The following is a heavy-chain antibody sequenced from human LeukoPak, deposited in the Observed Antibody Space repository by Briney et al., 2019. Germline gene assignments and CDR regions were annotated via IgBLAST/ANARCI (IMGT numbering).Heavy chain of an antibody. V-gene: IGHV3-30*18. Sequence: PGGSLRLSCAASGFTFSSYGMHWVRQAPGKGLEWVAVISYDGSNKYYADSVKGRFTISRDNSKNTLYLQMNSLRAEDTAVYYCAKEWRFGEPEGYGMDVWGQGTTVTVSS. CDR1: GFTFSSYG. CDR2: ISYDGSNK. J-gene: IGHJ6*02. D-gene: IGHD3-10*01. CDR3: AKEWRFGEPEGYGMDV.